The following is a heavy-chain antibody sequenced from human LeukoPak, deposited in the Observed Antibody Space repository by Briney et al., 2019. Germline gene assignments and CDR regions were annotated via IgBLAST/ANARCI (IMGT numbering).Heavy chain of an antibody. V-gene: IGHV4-59*07. J-gene: IGHJ3*02. D-gene: IGHD3-16*02. CDR3: ARVLVGGVIRYYFDI. CDR1: GGSFSSYY. Sequence: PSDTLSLTCTVSGGSFSSYYWSWIRQPPGQGLEWMGYIYYIGGINYNPSLNSRATISVDTSKNHYSLKLSSVTAADTAVYYCARVLVGGVIRYYFDIWGQGTMVTVSS. CDR2: IYYIGGI.